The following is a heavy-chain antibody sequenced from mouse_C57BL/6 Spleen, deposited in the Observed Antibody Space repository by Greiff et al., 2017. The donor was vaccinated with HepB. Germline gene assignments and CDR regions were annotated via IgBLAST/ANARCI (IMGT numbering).Heavy chain of an antibody. CDR2: INPSSGYT. CDR1: GYTFTSYT. Sequence: QVQLKQSGAELARPGASVKMSCKASGYTFTSYTMHWVKQRPGQGLEWIGYINPSSGYTKYNQKFKDKATLTADKSSSTAYMQLSSLTSEDSAVYYCARASYGSSYGWFAYWGQGTLVTVSA. CDR3: ARASYGSSYGWFAY. V-gene: IGHV1-4*01. D-gene: IGHD1-1*01. J-gene: IGHJ3*01.